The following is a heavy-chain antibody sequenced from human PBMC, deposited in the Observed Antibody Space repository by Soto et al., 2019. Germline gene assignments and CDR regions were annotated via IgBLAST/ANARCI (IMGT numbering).Heavy chain of an antibody. CDR2: IYYDGSEQ. Sequence: QVQLVASGGGVVQPGRSLRLSCAASGFTFSMSGMHWVRQAPGEGLEWVGVIYYDGSEQYYGDSVKGRFTISRDNSKNTLYLQMNSLRDEDTAVYYCAKEESSGWYRTADYWGQGTLVNVSS. V-gene: IGHV3-30*18. CDR1: GFTFSMSG. J-gene: IGHJ4*02. CDR3: AKEESSGWYRTADY. D-gene: IGHD6-19*01.